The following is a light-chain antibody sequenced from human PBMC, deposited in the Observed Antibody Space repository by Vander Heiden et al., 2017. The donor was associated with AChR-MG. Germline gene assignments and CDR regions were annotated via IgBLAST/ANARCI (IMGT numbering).Light chain of an antibody. Sequence: QLVLTQSSSASASLGASVKLTCNLSSRHSSYAIAWHQQQPEKGPRYLMKLNSDGSHSKGDGIPDRFSGSSSGAERYLTISSLQSEDEAYYYCQTWGTGLWVCGGGTK. CDR2: LNSDGSH. CDR1: SRHSSYA. J-gene: IGLJ3*02. CDR3: QTWGTGLWV. V-gene: IGLV4-69*01.